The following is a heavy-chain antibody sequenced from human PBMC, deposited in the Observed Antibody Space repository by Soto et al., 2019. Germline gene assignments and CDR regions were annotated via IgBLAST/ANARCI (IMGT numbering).Heavy chain of an antibody. V-gene: IGHV3-9*01. CDR3: AKGPVATILGGPFDI. CDR1: GFTFDDYA. D-gene: IGHD5-12*01. CDR2: ISWNSGSI. Sequence: GGSLRLSCAASGFTFDDYAMHWVRQAPGKGLEWVSGISWNSGSIGYADSVKGRFTISRDNAKNSLYLQMNSLRAEDTALYYCAKGPVATILGGPFDIWGQGTMVTVSS. J-gene: IGHJ3*02.